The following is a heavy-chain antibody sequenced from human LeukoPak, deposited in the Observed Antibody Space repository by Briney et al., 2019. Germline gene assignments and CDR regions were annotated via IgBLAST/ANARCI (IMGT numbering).Heavy chain of an antibody. J-gene: IGHJ4*02. Sequence: SETLSLTCSVSGDSLSSDSFYWGWLRQPPGKGLEWIASIYHSGSTYCNPSLESRVTIAVDTSQRQFSLKLRSVTAAATAVYYLPRHVFGEWLLSHFDCWGQGVLVTVSS. CDR1: GDSLSSDSFY. CDR2: IYHSGST. V-gene: IGHV4-39*07. D-gene: IGHD3-3*01. CDR3: PRHVFGEWLLSHFDC.